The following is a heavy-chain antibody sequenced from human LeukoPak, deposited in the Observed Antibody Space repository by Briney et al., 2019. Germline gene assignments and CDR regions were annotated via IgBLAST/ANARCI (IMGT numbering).Heavy chain of an antibody. D-gene: IGHD2-2*01. V-gene: IGHV1-2*02. J-gene: IGHJ4*02. CDR3: ARDQYIVVVPAAQPVDY. CDR2: INPNSGGT. Sequence: ASVKVSCKASGYTFTGYYMHWVRQAPGQGLEWMGWINPNSGGTSYAQKFQGRVTMTRDTSISTAYMELSRLRSDDTAVYYCARDQYIVVVPAAQPVDYWGQGTLVTVSS. CDR1: GYTFTGYY.